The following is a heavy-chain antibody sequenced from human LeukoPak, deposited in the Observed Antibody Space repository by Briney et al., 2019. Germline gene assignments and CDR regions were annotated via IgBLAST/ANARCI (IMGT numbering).Heavy chain of an antibody. Sequence: SETPSLTCTGSGYSINSGYYWGWIRQPPGKGVEWIGSIYHSGSTYYNPSLKSRVTISVDTSKNQFSLKLSSVTAADTAVYYCARLAAAGSFDPWGQGTLVTVSS. CDR3: ARLAAAGSFDP. J-gene: IGHJ5*02. D-gene: IGHD6-13*01. V-gene: IGHV4-38-2*02. CDR1: GYSINSGYY. CDR2: IYHSGST.